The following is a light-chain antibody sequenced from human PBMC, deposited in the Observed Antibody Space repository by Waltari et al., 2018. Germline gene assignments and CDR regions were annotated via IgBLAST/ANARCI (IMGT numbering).Light chain of an antibody. J-gene: IGKJ4*01. V-gene: IGKV3-20*01. CDR3: QQYGRGLT. CDR2: GAA. Sequence: EIVLTQSPGTLSLSPGERATLSCRASQSVSSSYLAWYQQKPGQAPRLLIYGAASRATGLPDRFSGSGSGTDFTLTISSLETEDFAVYYCQQYGRGLTFGGGTKVEIK. CDR1: QSVSSSY.